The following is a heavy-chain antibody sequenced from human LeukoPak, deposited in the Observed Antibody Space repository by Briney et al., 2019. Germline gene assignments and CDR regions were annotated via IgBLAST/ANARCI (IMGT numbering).Heavy chain of an antibody. CDR1: GFTFSSYS. V-gene: IGHV3-21*01. CDR2: ISSSSSYI. J-gene: IGHJ6*03. CDR3: ARGDILGGSDYYYYMDV. D-gene: IGHD3-10*01. Sequence: SGGSLRLSCAASGFTFSSYSMNWVRQAPGKGLEWVSSISSSSSYIYYADSVKGRFTISRDNAKNSLYLQMNSLRAEDTAVYYCARGDILGGSDYYYYMDVWGKGTTVTVSS.